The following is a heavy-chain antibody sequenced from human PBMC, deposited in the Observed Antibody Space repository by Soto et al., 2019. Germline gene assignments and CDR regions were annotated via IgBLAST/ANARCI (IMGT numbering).Heavy chain of an antibody. J-gene: IGHJ4*02. CDR3: AREGYDILTGYVYYFDY. V-gene: IGHV1-3*01. D-gene: IGHD3-9*01. Sequence: ASVKVSCKASGYTFTSYAMHWVRQAPGQRLEWMGWINAGNGNTKYSQKFQGRVTITRDTSASTAYMELSSLRSEDTAVYYCAREGYDILTGYVYYFDYWGQGTLVTVSS. CDR2: INAGNGNT. CDR1: GYTFTSYA.